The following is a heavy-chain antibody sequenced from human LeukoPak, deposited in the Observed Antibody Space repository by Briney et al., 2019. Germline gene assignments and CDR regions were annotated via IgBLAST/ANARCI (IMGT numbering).Heavy chain of an antibody. CDR1: GGSISSGSYY. Sequence: SQTLSLTCTVSGGSISSGSYYWSWIRQPAGKGLEWIGRIYTSGSTNYNPSLKSRVTISVDTSKNQFSLKLSSVTAADTAAYYCARVVFWSGYYYYYYMDVWGKGTTVTVSS. D-gene: IGHD3-3*01. V-gene: IGHV4-61*02. J-gene: IGHJ6*03. CDR2: IYTSGST. CDR3: ARVVFWSGYYYYYYMDV.